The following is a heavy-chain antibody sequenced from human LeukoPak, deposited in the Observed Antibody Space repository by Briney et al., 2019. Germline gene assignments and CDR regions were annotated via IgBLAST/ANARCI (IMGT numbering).Heavy chain of an antibody. Sequence: ASVKVSCKASGYTFTSYDINWVRQATGQGLEWMGWMNPNSGNTGYAQKFQGRVTITRNTSISTAYMELSSLRSEDTAVYYCARGNSGSSYYYYYMDVWGKGTTVTVS. CDR2: MNPNSGNT. D-gene: IGHD1-26*01. V-gene: IGHV1-8*03. CDR3: ARGNSGSSYYYYYMDV. J-gene: IGHJ6*03. CDR1: GYTFTSYD.